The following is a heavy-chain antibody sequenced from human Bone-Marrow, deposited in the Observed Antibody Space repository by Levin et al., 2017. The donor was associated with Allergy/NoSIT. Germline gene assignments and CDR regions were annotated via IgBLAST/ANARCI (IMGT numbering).Heavy chain of an antibody. Sequence: GESLKISCAASGFTFSSYSMNWVRQAPGKGLEWVSSISSSSSYIYYADSVKGRFTISRDNAKNSLYLQMNSLRAEDTAVYYCARDYWAGGDSYFDYWGQGTLVTVSS. CDR1: GFTFSSYS. CDR3: ARDYWAGGDSYFDY. V-gene: IGHV3-21*01. CDR2: ISSSSSYI. D-gene: IGHD2-21*02. J-gene: IGHJ4*02.